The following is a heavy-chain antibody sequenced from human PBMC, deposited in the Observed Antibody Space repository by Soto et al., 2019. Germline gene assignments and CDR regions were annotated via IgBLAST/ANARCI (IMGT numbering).Heavy chain of an antibody. CDR2: IGGSGGNT. CDR3: ARVASDYINSADH. D-gene: IGHD4-4*01. CDR1: GFIFNAHA. V-gene: IGHV3-23*01. J-gene: IGHJ4*02. Sequence: EVQLLESGGGLVQPGGSLRLSCAASGFIFNAHAMTWVRQAPGKGLEWVSAIGGSGGNTYYAASVKGRFTISRDNSKDTVDLEMNRLRVDDTAVYFCARVASDYINSADHWGQGILVTVSS.